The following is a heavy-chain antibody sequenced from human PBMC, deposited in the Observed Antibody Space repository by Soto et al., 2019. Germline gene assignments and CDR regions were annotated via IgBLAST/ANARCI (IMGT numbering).Heavy chain of an antibody. J-gene: IGHJ4*02. CDR2: IYHSGST. V-gene: IGHV4-4*02. CDR3: ARGPYYYDSSGYYSDY. CDR1: GGCISSSVW. D-gene: IGHD3-22*01. Sequence: VAGGCISSSVWWGWVQQPPGKGLEWIGEIYHSGSTNYNPSLKSRVTISVDKSKNQFSLKLSSVTAADTAVYYCARGPYYYDSSGYYSDYWGQGTLVTVPQ.